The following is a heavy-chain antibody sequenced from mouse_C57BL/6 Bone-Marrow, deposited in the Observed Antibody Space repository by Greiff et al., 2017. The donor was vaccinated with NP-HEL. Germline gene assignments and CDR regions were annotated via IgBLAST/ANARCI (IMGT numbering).Heavy chain of an antibody. CDR3: TGPTCYGSSTRYFDV. V-gene: IGHV6-3*01. J-gene: IGHJ1*03. CDR2: IRLKSDNYAT. D-gene: IGHD1-1*01. CDR1: GFTFSNYW. Sequence: EVQLVESGGGLVQPGGSMKLSCVASGFTFSNYWMNWVRQSPEKGLEWVAQIRLKSDNYATHYAESVKGRFTISRDDSKSSVYLQMNNLRAEDTGIYYCTGPTCYGSSTRYFDVWGTGTTVTVSS.